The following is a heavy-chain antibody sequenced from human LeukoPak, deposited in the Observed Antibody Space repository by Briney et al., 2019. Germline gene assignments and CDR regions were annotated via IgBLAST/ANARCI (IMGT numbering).Heavy chain of an antibody. D-gene: IGHD5-24*01. CDR2: IIPILGIA. V-gene: IGHV1-69*02. CDR1: GGTFSSYT. Sequence: ASVKVSCKASGGTFSSYTISWVRQAPGQGLEWMERIIPILGIANYAQKFQGRVTITADKSTSTAYMELSSLRSEDTAVYYCARGAKEMATTPYFDYWGQGTLVTVSS. J-gene: IGHJ4*02. CDR3: ARGAKEMATTPYFDY.